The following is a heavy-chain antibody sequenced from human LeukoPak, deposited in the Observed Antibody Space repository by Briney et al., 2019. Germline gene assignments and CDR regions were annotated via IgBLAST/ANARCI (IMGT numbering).Heavy chain of an antibody. V-gene: IGHV4-59*01. CDR3: ARDPCSGGSCNNWFDP. Sequence: SETLPLTCTVSRGSISSYYWSWLPQPPGKGLEWFGYIYYSGSTNYNPSLKSRVTISVDTSKNQISLKLSSVTAADTAVYYCARDPCSGGSCNNWFDPWGQGTLVTVSS. CDR1: RGSISSYY. J-gene: IGHJ5*02. D-gene: IGHD2-15*01. CDR2: IYYSGST.